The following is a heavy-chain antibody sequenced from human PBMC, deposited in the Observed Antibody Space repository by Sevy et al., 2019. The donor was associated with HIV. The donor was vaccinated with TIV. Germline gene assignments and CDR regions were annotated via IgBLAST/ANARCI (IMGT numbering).Heavy chain of an antibody. CDR1: GIAFSTYA. CDR3: AKDFSDVYYYDSSATVDY. J-gene: IGHJ4*02. V-gene: IGHV3-23*01. D-gene: IGHD3-22*01. CDR2: LSASGYST. Sequence: GGSLRLSCAASGIAFSTYAMFWVRRAPEKGLEWVSSLSASGYSTDYADSVKGRFTLSRDNSRNTLDLQMNSLRADDTAVYYCAKDFSDVYYYDSSATVDYWGQGTLVTVSS.